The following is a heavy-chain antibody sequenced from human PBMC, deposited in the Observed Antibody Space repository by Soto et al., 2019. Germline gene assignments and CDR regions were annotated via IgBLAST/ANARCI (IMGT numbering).Heavy chain of an antibody. V-gene: IGHV3-73*01. J-gene: IGHJ6*03. CDR2: IRSKTNNYAT. Sequence: EVQLVESGGGLVQPGGSLKLACLASGFPLSDSAIHWVRKASGKGLEWVGRIRSKTNNYATTYGAPVRGRFTLSRDDSKNTAYLQMNNLESEDAAVYYCTRHAGGQVVHSFYYYCMDVWGKGTTVSV. D-gene: IGHD2-15*01. CDR3: TRHAGGQVVHSFYYYCMDV. CDR1: GFPLSDSA.